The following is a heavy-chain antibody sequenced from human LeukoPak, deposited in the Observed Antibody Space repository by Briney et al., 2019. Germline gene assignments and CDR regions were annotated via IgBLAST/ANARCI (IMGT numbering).Heavy chain of an antibody. D-gene: IGHD3-10*01. CDR3: ARGGLYYYGSGSYYLDY. J-gene: IGHJ4*02. V-gene: IGHV3-53*01. CDR1: GFTFSSYA. CDR2: IYSGGST. Sequence: GGSLRLSCAASGFTFSSYAMSWVRQAPGKGLEWVSVIYSGGSTYYADSVKGRFTISRDNSKNTLYLQMNSLRAEDTAVYYCARGGLYYYGSGSYYLDYWGQGTLVTVSS.